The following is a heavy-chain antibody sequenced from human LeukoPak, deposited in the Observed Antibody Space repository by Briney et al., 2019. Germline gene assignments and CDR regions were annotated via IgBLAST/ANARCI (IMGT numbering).Heavy chain of an antibody. Sequence: SETLSLTCTVSGGSISSSSYYWGWIRQPPGKGLEWTGNIYYSGSTYYNPSLQSRVTISVDTSKNQFSLNLSSVTAADTAVYYCARDPPAAAGDYWGQGILVAVSS. D-gene: IGHD6-13*01. CDR1: GGSISSSSYY. CDR2: IYYSGST. CDR3: ARDPPAAAGDY. J-gene: IGHJ4*02. V-gene: IGHV4-39*07.